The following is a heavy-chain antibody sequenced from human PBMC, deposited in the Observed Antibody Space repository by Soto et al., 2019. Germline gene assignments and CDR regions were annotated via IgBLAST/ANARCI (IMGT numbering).Heavy chain of an antibody. CDR1: GGSISSGDYY. CDR3: ARDYVAAAFGYGMDV. V-gene: IGHV4-30-4*01. Sequence: SETLSLTCTVSGGSISSGDYYWSWIRQPPGKGLEWIGYIYYSGSTYYNPSLKSRVTISVDTSKNQFSLKLSSVTAADTAVYYCARDYVAAAFGYGMDVWGQGTTVT. D-gene: IGHD6-13*01. J-gene: IGHJ6*02. CDR2: IYYSGST.